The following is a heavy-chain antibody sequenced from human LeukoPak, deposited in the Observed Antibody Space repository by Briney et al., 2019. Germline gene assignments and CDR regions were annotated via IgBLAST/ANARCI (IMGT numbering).Heavy chain of an antibody. CDR2: FTSRSGTI. Sequence: GGSLRLSCAASGFTFSSYGMHWVRQAPGKGLEWVSSFTSRSGTIYYADSVKGRFTISRDNAKNSLFLQMTSLRAEDTAVYYCARLSGSFLDSWGQGTLVTVSS. CDR3: ARLSGSFLDS. J-gene: IGHJ4*02. V-gene: IGHV3-21*01. CDR1: GFTFSSYG. D-gene: IGHD1-26*01.